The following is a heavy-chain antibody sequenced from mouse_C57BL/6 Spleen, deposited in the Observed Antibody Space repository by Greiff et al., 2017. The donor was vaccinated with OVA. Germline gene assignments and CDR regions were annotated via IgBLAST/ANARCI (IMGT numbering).Heavy chain of an antibody. D-gene: IGHD4-1*02. Sequence: EVQGVESGPELVKPGASVKISCKASGYSFTGYYMNWVKQSPEKSLEWIGEINPSTGGTTYNQKFKAKATLTVDKSSSTAYMQLKSLTSEDSAVYYCARRANWDPFAYWGQGTLVTVSA. CDR1: GYSFTGYY. J-gene: IGHJ3*01. V-gene: IGHV1-42*01. CDR3: ARRANWDPFAY. CDR2: INPSTGGT.